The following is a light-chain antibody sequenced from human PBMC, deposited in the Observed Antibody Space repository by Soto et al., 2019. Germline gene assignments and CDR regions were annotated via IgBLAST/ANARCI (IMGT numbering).Light chain of an antibody. J-gene: IGKJ1*01. CDR3: QQYGSSRTWT. V-gene: IGKV3-20*01. CDR1: QSVSSSY. CDR2: GAS. Sequence: VFTQSPCTPWFSPKERATLSCRASQSVSSSYLAWYQQKPGQAPRLLIYGASSRATGIPARFSGSGSGTDFTLTISRLEPEDFAVYYCQQYGSSRTWTFGQGAKVDIK.